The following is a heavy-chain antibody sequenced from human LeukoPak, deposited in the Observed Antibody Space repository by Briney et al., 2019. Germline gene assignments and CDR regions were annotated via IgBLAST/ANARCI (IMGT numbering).Heavy chain of an antibody. CDR3: AREASTYCSGGSCYSFLSGWFDP. Sequence: GASVKVSCKASGYTFTGYYMHWVRQAPGQGLEWMGWINPNSGGTNYAQKFQGRVTMTRDTSISTAYMELSRLRSDDTAVYYCAREASTYCSGGSCYSFLSGWFDPWGQGTLVTVSS. D-gene: IGHD2-15*01. CDR1: GYTFTGYY. V-gene: IGHV1-2*02. CDR2: INPNSGGT. J-gene: IGHJ5*02.